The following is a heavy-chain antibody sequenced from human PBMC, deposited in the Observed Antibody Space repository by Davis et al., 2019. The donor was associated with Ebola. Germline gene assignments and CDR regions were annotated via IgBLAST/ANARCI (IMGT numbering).Heavy chain of an antibody. Sequence: ASVKVSCKASGYTLTNYNIHWVRQAPGQGLEWMGWISAYTGTPNYAQNLQDRVTMTTDTSTSTTYMDLTSLRSDDTAVYYCARGRIAGRTLDYWGQGTLVTVSS. CDR2: ISAYTGTP. CDR1: GYTLTNYN. V-gene: IGHV1-18*01. CDR3: ARGRIAGRTLDY. J-gene: IGHJ4*02. D-gene: IGHD6-6*01.